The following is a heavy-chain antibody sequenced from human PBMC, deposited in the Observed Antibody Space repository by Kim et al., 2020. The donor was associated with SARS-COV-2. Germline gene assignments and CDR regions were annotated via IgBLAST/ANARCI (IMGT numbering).Heavy chain of an antibody. Sequence: GGSLRLSCAASGFSFSSYTMNWVRQAPGKGLEWVSSISSSSNHMYYADSVKGRFTISRDNAKNSLYLQMNSLRAEDTAVYYCATLDLEVGTTRDRFDYWGQGTLVTVS. D-gene: IGHD1-26*01. CDR3: ATLDLEVGTTRDRFDY. J-gene: IGHJ4*02. V-gene: IGHV3-21*01. CDR1: GFSFSSYT. CDR2: ISSSSNHM.